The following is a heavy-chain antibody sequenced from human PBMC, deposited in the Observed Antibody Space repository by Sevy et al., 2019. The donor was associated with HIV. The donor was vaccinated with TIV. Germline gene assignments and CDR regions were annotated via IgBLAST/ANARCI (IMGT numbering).Heavy chain of an antibody. CDR2: FDPEDGET. V-gene: IGHV1-24*01. CDR3: TTMEYYHNVIGSDSGDY. CDR1: GYTLIKLS. D-gene: IGHD3-22*01. Sequence: VSVKVSCKVSGYTLIKLSMHWVRQAPGKGFEWMGGFDPEDGETIYAQKFQGRVTMTADTSTDTAYMKLSSLRSEDTAMYFCTTMEYYHNVIGSDSGDYWGQGTLVTVSS. J-gene: IGHJ4*02.